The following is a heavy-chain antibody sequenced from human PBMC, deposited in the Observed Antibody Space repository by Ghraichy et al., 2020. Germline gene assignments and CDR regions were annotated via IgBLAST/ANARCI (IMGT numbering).Heavy chain of an antibody. CDR3: TRDHYESNYYYYYYMDV. J-gene: IGHJ6*03. CDR1: GFTFGDYA. D-gene: IGHD3-3*01. V-gene: IGHV3-49*03. CDR2: IRSKAYGGTT. Sequence: QTLSLTCTASGFTFGDYAMSWFRQAPGKGLEWVGFIRSKAYGGTTEYAASVKGRFTISRDDSKSIAYLQMNSLKTEDTAVYYCTRDHYESNYYYYYYMDVWGKGTTVTVSS.